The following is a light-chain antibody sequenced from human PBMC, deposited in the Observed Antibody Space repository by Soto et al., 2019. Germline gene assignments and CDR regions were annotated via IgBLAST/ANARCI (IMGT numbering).Light chain of an antibody. V-gene: IGLV1-40*01. CDR2: GNN. CDR1: SSNIGAGYD. J-gene: IGLJ2*01. Sequence: HSVLTQPPSVSGAPGQRVTISCTGSSSNIGAGYDVHWYQQLPGTAPKLLIYGNNNRPSGVPDRFSGSKSGASASLAITGLRAEDEADYYCQSYDTSLSGVVFGGGTQLTVL. CDR3: QSYDTSLSGVV.